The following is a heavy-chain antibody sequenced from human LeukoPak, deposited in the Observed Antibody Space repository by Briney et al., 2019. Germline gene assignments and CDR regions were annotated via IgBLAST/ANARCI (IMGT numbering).Heavy chain of an antibody. CDR2: IIPIFGIA. Sequence: ASVKVSCKASGGTFSSYAISWVRQAPGQGLEWMGRIIPIFGIANYAQKFQGRVTITADKSTSTAYMELSSLRSEDTAVYYCASPEVAAQTPSFDYWGQGTLVTVSS. J-gene: IGHJ4*02. CDR3: ASPEVAAQTPSFDY. CDR1: GGTFSSYA. D-gene: IGHD2-15*01. V-gene: IGHV1-69*04.